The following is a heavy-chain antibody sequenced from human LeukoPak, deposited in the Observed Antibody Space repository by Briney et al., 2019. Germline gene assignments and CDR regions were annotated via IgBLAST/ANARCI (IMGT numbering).Heavy chain of an antibody. V-gene: IGHV3-15*07. D-gene: IGHD3-22*01. CDR1: GFTFSNAW. Sequence: GGSLRLSCAASGFTFSNAWMNWVRQAPGKGLEWVGRIKSKTDGGTTDYAAPVKGRFTISRDDSKNTLYLQMNSLKTEDTAVYYCTTDPLYYYDSSGYYREIDYWGQGTLVTVSS. CDR2: IKSKTDGGTT. CDR3: TTDPLYYYDSSGYYREIDY. J-gene: IGHJ4*02.